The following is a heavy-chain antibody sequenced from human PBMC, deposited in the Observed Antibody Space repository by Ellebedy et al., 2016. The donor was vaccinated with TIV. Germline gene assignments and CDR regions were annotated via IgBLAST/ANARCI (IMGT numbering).Heavy chain of an antibody. CDR3: ARIIAERYYYYGMDV. CDR2: ISAYNGNT. J-gene: IGHJ6*02. Sequence: ASVKVSCQASGCTFTSYGISRVRQAPGQGLEWMGWISAYNGNTHYAQKLQGRVTMTTDTSTSTAYMELRSLRSDDTAVYYCARIIAERYYYYGMDVWGQGTTVTVSS. D-gene: IGHD6-13*01. CDR1: GCTFTSYG. V-gene: IGHV1-18*04.